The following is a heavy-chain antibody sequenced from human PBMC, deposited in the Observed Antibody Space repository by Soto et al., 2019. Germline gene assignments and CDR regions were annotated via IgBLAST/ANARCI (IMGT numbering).Heavy chain of an antibody. V-gene: IGHV4-30-4*01. J-gene: IGHJ5*02. D-gene: IGHD1-7*01. CDR1: GGSISSGDYY. CDR3: ARDGEETGTMRDNWFDP. CDR2: IYYSGST. Sequence: SETLSLTCTVSGGSISSGDYYWSWIRQPPGEGLEWIGYIYYSGSTYYNPSLKSRVTISVDTSKNQFSLKLSSVTAADTAVYYCARDGEETGTMRDNWFDPWGQGTLVTVSS.